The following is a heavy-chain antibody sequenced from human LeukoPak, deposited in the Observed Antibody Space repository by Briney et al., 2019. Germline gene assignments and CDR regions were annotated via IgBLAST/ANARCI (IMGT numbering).Heavy chain of an antibody. J-gene: IGHJ3*02. CDR1: GGSISSYY. Sequence: PSETLSLTCTVSGGSISSYYWSWIRQPPGKGLEWIGYIYYTGSTNYNPSLKSRVTISVLTSKNRFSLKLSSVTAADTAVYYCATLTGGDDAFDIWGQGTMVTVSS. CDR3: ATLTGGDDAFDI. V-gene: IGHV4-59*01. CDR2: IYYTGST. D-gene: IGHD4-23*01.